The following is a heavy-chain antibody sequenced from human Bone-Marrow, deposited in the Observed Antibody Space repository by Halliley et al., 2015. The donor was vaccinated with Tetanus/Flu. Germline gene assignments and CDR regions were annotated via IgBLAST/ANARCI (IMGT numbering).Heavy chain of an antibody. V-gene: IGHV4-31*01. J-gene: IGHJ6*02. CDR2: MFYSGRT. D-gene: IGHD2-2*01. Sequence: TLSLTCTVSGGSISSGGYYWNWLRQHPGKGLEWIGYMFYSGRTYYNPSLKSLVTISVDRSKNEYSLKLSSVTAADAAVYYCARSRGGECSSTTCHLYYGLDVWGQGTTVTVAS. CDR1: GGSISSGGYY. CDR3: ARSRGGECSSTTCHLYYGLDV.